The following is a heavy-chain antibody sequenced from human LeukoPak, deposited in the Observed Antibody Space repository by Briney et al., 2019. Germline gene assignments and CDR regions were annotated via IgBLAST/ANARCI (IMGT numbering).Heavy chain of an antibody. J-gene: IGHJ4*02. D-gene: IGHD6-13*01. CDR3: ARLIPGSSSWIFDY. Sequence: PGLVKPSETLSLTCSVSGASISRYYWSWIRQPPGKGLEWIGYFHHSGNTNYNPSLKSRVTISVDTSKNQFSLKLSSVTAADTAVYYCARLIPGSSSWIFDYWGQGTLVTVSS. V-gene: IGHV4-59*08. CDR2: FHHSGNT. CDR1: GASISRYY.